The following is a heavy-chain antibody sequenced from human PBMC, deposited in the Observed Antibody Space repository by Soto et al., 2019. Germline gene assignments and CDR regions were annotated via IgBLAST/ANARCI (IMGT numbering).Heavy chain of an antibody. V-gene: IGHV3-23*01. CDR2: ISGIGGST. Sequence: EVQLLESGGGLVQPGGSLRLSCAASGFTFTDYALSWVRQAPGKGLEWVVTISGIGGSTYLADSVKGRLSISRDSSKTTVYLQMNDLRPDDTAVYYCATWHEREHAYDVWGLGTTVTVSS. CDR1: GFTFTDYA. CDR3: ATWHEREHAYDV. J-gene: IGHJ3*01. D-gene: IGHD1-1*01.